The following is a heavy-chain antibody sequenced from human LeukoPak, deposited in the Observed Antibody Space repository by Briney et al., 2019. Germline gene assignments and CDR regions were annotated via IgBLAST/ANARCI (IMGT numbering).Heavy chain of an antibody. CDR2: ISSSSSYI. CDR3: AVELPGQKWELLQYDHFDY. Sequence: GGSLRLSCAASGFTLSSYSMNWVRHAPREGLEWVSSISSSSSYIYYADSVKGRYTLSRDNAMNSLYVQMNSPRDEDTAVYYCAVELPGQKWELLQYDHFDYWGQGTLVTVSS. CDR1: GFTLSSYS. D-gene: IGHD1-26*01. V-gene: IGHV3-21*01. J-gene: IGHJ4*02.